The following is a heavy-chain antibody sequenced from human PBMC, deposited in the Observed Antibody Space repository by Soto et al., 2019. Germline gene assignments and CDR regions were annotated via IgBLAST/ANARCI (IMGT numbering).Heavy chain of an antibody. V-gene: IGHV3-23*01. Sequence: PGGSLRLSCAASGFSFSSYAMSWVRQAPGKGLEWVSTISGSGGSTYYADSVKGRFTISRDNSKNTLYLQMSSLRDEDTAVYYCEKEQQQLLYSPFDYWGQGTLVTVSS. CDR1: GFSFSSYA. J-gene: IGHJ4*02. D-gene: IGHD2-2*02. CDR2: ISGSGGST. CDR3: EKEQQQLLYSPFDY.